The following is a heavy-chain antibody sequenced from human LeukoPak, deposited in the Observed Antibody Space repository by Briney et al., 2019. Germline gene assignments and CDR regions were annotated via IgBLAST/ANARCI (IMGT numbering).Heavy chain of an antibody. Sequence: ASVKVSCKASGYTFTDYYMHWVRQAPGQGLECMGWINPNSGGTNYAQKFQGRVTMTRDTSISTAYMELSRLRSDDTAVYYCARDDRYSSAWYDEDYHFDYWGQGTLVTVSS. D-gene: IGHD6-19*01. J-gene: IGHJ4*02. V-gene: IGHV1-2*02. CDR3: ARDDRYSSAWYDEDYHFDY. CDR1: GYTFTDYY. CDR2: INPNSGGT.